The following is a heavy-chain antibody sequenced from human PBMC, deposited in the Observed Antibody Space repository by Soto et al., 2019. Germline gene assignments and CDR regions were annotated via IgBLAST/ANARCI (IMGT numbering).Heavy chain of an antibody. J-gene: IGHJ5*02. CDR2: INPSVSST. D-gene: IGHD6-19*01. CDR1: GYTLTSHY. V-gene: IGHV1-46*01. Sequence: SVKVSCKASGYTLTSHYMHWVRQAPGQGLEWMGRINPSVSSTRHAQKFQGRVTMTTDTSTGTVYMELSSLRSEDTAVYYCAREGAVAGTSFDLWGQGTLVTVSS. CDR3: AREGAVAGTSFDL.